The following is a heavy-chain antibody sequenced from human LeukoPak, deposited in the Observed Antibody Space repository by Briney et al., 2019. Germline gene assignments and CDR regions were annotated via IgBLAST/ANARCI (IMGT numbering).Heavy chain of an antibody. Sequence: GASVKLSCKASGYTFTSYYIHWVRQAPGQGLEWMGMINPSGGSTTYAQKFQGRVTMTRDRSTSTVYMELSSLRSDDTAVYYCARGGSSPRSAFDIWGQGTMVTVSS. D-gene: IGHD1-26*01. CDR1: GYTFTSYY. V-gene: IGHV1-46*01. J-gene: IGHJ3*02. CDR3: ARGGSSPRSAFDI. CDR2: INPSGGST.